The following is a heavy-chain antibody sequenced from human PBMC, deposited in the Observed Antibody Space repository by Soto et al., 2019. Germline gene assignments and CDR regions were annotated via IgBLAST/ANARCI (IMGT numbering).Heavy chain of an antibody. V-gene: IGHV3-33*06. CDR2: IWYDGSNK. D-gene: IGHD3-22*01. Sequence: PGGSLRLSCAASGFTFSSYGMHWVRQAPGKGLEWVAVIWYDGSNKYYADSVKGRFTISRDNSKNTLYLQMNSLRAEDTAVYYCANNPGYYYDSTGYHFDYWGHGTLVTVSS. CDR1: GFTFSSYG. CDR3: ANNPGYYYDSTGYHFDY. J-gene: IGHJ4*01.